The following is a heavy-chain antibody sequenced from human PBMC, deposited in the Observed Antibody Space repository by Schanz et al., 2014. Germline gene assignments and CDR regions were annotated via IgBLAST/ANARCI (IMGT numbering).Heavy chain of an antibody. CDR3: AKDMHKDYGGKPQAFDI. D-gene: IGHD4-17*01. CDR2: ISESGGNT. Sequence: EVQLLESGGELVEPGGSLRLSCAASGFPFSASVMTWVRQAPRGGLEWVSVISESGGNTYYADSVKGRFTISRDNSKNTLDLQMNSLRDEDTALYYCAKDMHKDYGGKPQAFDIWGQGTMVTVSS. J-gene: IGHJ3*02. V-gene: IGHV3-23*01. CDR1: GFPFSASV.